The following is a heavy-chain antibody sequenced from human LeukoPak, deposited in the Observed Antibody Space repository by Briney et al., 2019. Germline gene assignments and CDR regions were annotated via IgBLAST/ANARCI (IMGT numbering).Heavy chain of an antibody. CDR3: ARDRYDSSGYDY. Sequence: SETLSLTCTVSGGSISSFYWSWIRQPPGKGLEWLGYIYYSGSTNYNPSLKSRVTISVDTSKNQFSLKLSSVTAADTAVYYCARDRYDSSGYDYWGQGTLVTVSS. CDR1: GGSISSFY. V-gene: IGHV4-59*01. D-gene: IGHD3-22*01. J-gene: IGHJ4*02. CDR2: IYYSGST.